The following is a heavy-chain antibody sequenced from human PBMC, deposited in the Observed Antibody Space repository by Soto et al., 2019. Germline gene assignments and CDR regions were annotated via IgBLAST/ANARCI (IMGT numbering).Heavy chain of an antibody. J-gene: IGHJ4*02. CDR1: GYSFTNYW. V-gene: IGHV5-51*01. D-gene: IGHD1-20*01. Sequence: GESLKISCKASGYSFTNYWIGWVRQMPGKGLEWMAIIYPGDSDARYRPSFQGQVTISVDKSTNTAYLQWSSLKASDTAMYYCARSRITGTTWSFDKWGQGTLVTVSS. CDR3: ARSRITGTTWSFDK. CDR2: IYPGDSDA.